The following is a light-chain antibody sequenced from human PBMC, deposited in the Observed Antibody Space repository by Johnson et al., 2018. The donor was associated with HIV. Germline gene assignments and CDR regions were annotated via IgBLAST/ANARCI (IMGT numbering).Light chain of an antibody. CDR1: SSNIGNNY. CDR2: ENN. Sequence: QSVLTQPPSVSAAPGQKVTISCSGSSSNIGNNYVSWYQQLPGTAPKLLIYENNKRPSGIPDRFSGSKSGTSATLGITGLQTGDEADYYCGTWDNSLNAVFGTGTKVTVL. V-gene: IGLV1-51*02. J-gene: IGLJ1*01. CDR3: GTWDNSLNAV.